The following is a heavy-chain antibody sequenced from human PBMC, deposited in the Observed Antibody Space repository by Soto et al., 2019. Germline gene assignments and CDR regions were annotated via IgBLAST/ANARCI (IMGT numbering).Heavy chain of an antibody. CDR2: IYYSGST. V-gene: IGHV4-30-4*01. Sequence: QVQLQESGPGLVKPSQTLSLTCTVSGGSISSGDYYWSWIRQPPGKGLEWIGYIYYSGSTYYNPSLKSRVTISVDTSTDHLSLKLSSVTAADTAGYYCAIYVGNSVYFEYWAQVTLGTVSS. D-gene: IGHD3-16*01. J-gene: IGHJ4*02. CDR3: AIYVGNSVYFEY. CDR1: GGSISSGDYY.